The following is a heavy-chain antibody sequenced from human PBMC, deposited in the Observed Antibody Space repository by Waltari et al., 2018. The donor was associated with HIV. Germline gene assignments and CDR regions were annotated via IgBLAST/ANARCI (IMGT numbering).Heavy chain of an antibody. V-gene: IGHV4-4*02. J-gene: IGHJ4*02. CDR3: ARSYSSSWIIEY. CDR2: IFHTGST. D-gene: IGHD6-13*01. CDR1: GGSIRSNNW. Sequence: QMQLKESGPGLVKPSGTLSLTCAVSGGSIRSNNWWSWVRQSPGKGLGWIADIFHTGSTNYNPSLQGRVTISVDKSKNEFSLKMRSVTAADTAVYYCARSYSSSWIIEYWGQGILVTVSS.